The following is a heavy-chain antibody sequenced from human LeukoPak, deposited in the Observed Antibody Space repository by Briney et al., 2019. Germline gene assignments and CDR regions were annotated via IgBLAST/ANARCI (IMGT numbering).Heavy chain of an antibody. CDR1: GFTFTSSA. Sequence: SVKVSCKASGFTFTSSAMQWVRQARGQRLEWIGWIVVGSGNTNYAQKFQERVTITRDMSTSTAYMELSSQRSEDTAVYYCAAAMRTTVTTGDYFDYWGQGTLVTVSS. J-gene: IGHJ4*02. V-gene: IGHV1-58*02. D-gene: IGHD4-17*01. CDR2: IVVGSGNT. CDR3: AAAMRTTVTTGDYFDY.